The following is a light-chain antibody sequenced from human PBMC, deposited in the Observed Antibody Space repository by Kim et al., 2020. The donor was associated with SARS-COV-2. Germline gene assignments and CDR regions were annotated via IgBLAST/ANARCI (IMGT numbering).Light chain of an antibody. Sequence: DIQMTQSPSSLSASVGDRVTITCRASQAISNYLAWYRQKAGKAPELLIYAASTLQSGAPSRFDGSGSGRDFTLTISSLQPEDVATYYCQNYNSAPHTFGQGTKVDIK. V-gene: IGKV1-27*01. CDR1: QAISNY. J-gene: IGKJ2*01. CDR3: QNYNSAPHT. CDR2: AAS.